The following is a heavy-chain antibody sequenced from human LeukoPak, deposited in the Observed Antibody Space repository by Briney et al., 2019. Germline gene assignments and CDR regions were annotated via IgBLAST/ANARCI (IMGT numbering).Heavy chain of an antibody. D-gene: IGHD6-19*01. J-gene: IGHJ4*02. CDR2: IYHSGTT. Sequence: SETLSLTCTVSGGSISSSRNYWGWLRQPPGKGLEWIASIYHSGTTYYNPSLKSRVTIFVHTSDNQFSLKLSSVTAADTAAYYCATGGGIAVAHGWGQGIVVTVSS. V-gene: IGHV4-39*01. CDR1: GGSISSSRNY. CDR3: ATGGGIAVAHG.